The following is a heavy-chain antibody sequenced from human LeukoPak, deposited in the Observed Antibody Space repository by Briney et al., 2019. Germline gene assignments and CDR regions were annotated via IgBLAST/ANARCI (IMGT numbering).Heavy chain of an antibody. V-gene: IGHV3-23*01. D-gene: IGHD3-10*01. CDR2: ISGSTGGT. J-gene: IGHJ5*02. CDR1: GFTLRSYA. Sequence: GGSLRLSCEVSGFTLRSYAMSWVRQAPGKGLEWGSVISGSTGGTHFADSVKGRFTISRDNSKNTLYLQMSSLRAEDTAVYYCAKNLIRGATNWFDPWGQGTLVTVSS. CDR3: AKNLIRGATNWFDP.